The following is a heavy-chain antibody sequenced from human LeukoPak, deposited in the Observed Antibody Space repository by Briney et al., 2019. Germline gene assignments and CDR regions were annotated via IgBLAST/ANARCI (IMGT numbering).Heavy chain of an antibody. CDR1: GFTLSSYW. J-gene: IGHJ6*02. CDR3: GRGRDV. CDR2: IKQDGSEK. Sequence: PGGSLRLSCAASGFTLSSYWMHWVRQAPGKGLEWVANIKQDGSEKYYVDSVKGRFTISRDNGENLLHLQMNSLRVEDTAVYYCGRGRDVWGQGITVTVSS. V-gene: IGHV3-7*03.